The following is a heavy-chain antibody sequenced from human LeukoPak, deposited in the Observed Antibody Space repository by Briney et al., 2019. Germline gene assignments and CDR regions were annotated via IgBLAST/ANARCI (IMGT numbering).Heavy chain of an antibody. CDR3: ARVGYYESSGYYEY. V-gene: IGHV1-2*06. CDR2: INPNSGGT. J-gene: IGHJ4*02. CDR1: GYTFTGYY. Sequence: GASVKVSCKASGYTFTGYYMHWVRQAPGQGLEWMGRINPNSGGTNYAQKFQGRVTMTRDTSISTVYMELSRLRSDDAAVYYCARVGYYESSGYYEYWGQGTLVTVFS. D-gene: IGHD3-22*01.